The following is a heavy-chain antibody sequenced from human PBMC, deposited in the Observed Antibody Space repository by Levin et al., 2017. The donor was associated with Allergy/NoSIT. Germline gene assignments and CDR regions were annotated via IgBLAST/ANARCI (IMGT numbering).Heavy chain of an antibody. V-gene: IGHV1-69*13. J-gene: IGHJ6*02. D-gene: IGHD1-26*01. CDR3: ARVLGAVVGATYYYYGMDV. CDR1: GGTFSSYA. CDR2: IIPIFGTA. Sequence: GASVKVSCKASGGTFSSYAISWVRQAPGQGLEWMGGIIPIFGTANYAQKFQGRVTITADESTSTAYMELSSLRSEDTAVYYCARVLGAVVGATYYYYGMDVWGQGTTVTVSS.